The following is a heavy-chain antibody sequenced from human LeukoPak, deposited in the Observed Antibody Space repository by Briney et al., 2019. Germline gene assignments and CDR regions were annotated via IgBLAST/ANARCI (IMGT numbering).Heavy chain of an antibody. V-gene: IGHV1-69*04. CDR3: ASVTIFGVTDYYYYGMDV. D-gene: IGHD3-3*01. CDR2: IIPILGIA. Sequence: SVKVSCKASGYTFTSYGISWVRQAPGQGLEWMGRIIPILGIANYAQKFQGRVTITADKSTSTAYMELSSLRSEDTAVYYCASVTIFGVTDYYYYGMDVWGQGTTVTVSS. CDR1: GYTFTSYG. J-gene: IGHJ6*02.